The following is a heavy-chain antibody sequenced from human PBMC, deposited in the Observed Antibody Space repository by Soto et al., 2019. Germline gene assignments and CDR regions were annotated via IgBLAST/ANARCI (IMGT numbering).Heavy chain of an antibody. CDR2: INAGNGNT. J-gene: IGHJ3*02. V-gene: IGHV1-3*01. D-gene: IGHD1-7*01. CDR1: GYTFTSYA. CDR3: ARQGITGTTGLHDAFDI. Sequence: GASVKVSCKASGYTFTSYAMHWVRQAPGQRLEWMGWINAGNGNTKYSQKFQGRVTITRDTSASTAYMELSSLRSEDTAVYYCARQGITGTTGLHDAFDIWGQGTMVTVSS.